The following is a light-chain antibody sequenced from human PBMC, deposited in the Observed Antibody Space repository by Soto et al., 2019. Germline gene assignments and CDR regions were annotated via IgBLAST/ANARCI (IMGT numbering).Light chain of an antibody. CDR1: QSVGGNS. J-gene: IGKJ1*01. Sequence: PGERATVSCRASQSVGGNSLAWYQQRPGQAPRLLIYDTSKRATGIPDRFSGSGSGTAFTLTISRLEPADFAVYSYQPSQNLPRTFGQGTKV. CDR2: DTS. V-gene: IGKV3-20*01. CDR3: QPSQNLPRT.